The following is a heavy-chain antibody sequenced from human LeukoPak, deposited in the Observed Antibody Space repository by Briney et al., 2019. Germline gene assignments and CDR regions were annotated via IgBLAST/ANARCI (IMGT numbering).Heavy chain of an antibody. CDR3: ARDRGDGYNYFPFDY. D-gene: IGHD5-24*01. CDR1: GYTFTSYG. V-gene: IGHV1-18*01. CDR2: ISAYNGNT. J-gene: IGHJ4*02. Sequence: ASVKVSCKASGYTFTSYGISWVRQAPGQGLEWMGWISAYNGNTNYAQKLQGRVTMTTDTSTSTAYMELRSLRSDDTAVYYCARDRGDGYNYFPFDYWGQGTLVTVSS.